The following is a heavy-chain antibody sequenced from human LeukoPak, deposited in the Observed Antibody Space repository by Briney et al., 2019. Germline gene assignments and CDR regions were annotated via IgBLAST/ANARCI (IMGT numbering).Heavy chain of an antibody. CDR2: ISYDGSNK. J-gene: IGHJ4*02. Sequence: GGSLRLSCAASGFTFSSYAMHWVRQAPGKGLEWVAVISYDGSNKYYADSVKGRFTISRDNSKNTLYLQMNSLRAEDTAVYYCARDPVAFVGTFDYWGQGTLVTVFS. D-gene: IGHD2-21*01. CDR3: ARDPVAFVGTFDY. V-gene: IGHV3-30-3*01. CDR1: GFTFSSYA.